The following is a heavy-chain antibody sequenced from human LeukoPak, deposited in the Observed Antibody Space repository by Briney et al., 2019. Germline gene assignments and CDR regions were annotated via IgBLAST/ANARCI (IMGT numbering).Heavy chain of an antibody. CDR3: AKEWLGSSGWSSNFDY. Sequence: GGSLRLSCAASGFTVSSNYMSWVRQAPGKGLEWVSAISGSDGSTYYADSVKGRFTISRDNSKNTLYLQMNSLRAEDTAVYYCAKEWLGSSGWSSNFDYWGQGTLVTVSS. V-gene: IGHV3-23*01. J-gene: IGHJ4*02. D-gene: IGHD6-19*01. CDR1: GFTVSSNY. CDR2: ISGSDGST.